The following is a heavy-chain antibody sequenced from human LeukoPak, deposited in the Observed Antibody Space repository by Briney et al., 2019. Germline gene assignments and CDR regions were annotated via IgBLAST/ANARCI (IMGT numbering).Heavy chain of an antibody. CDR2: ISYDGSNK. Sequence: GGSLRLSCAASGFTFSSYGMHWVRQAPGKGLEWVAVISYDGSNKCYADSVKGRFTISRDNSKNTLYLQMNSLRAEDTAVYYCAKMLYSSSSEALYYYYYGMDVWGQGTTVTVSS. D-gene: IGHD6-6*01. CDR3: AKMLYSSSSEALYYYYYGMDV. J-gene: IGHJ6*02. V-gene: IGHV3-30*18. CDR1: GFTFSSYG.